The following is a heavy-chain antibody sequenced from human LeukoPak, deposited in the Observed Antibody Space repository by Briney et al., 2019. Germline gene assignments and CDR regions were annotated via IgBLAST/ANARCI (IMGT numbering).Heavy chain of an antibody. Sequence: ASVKVSCKVSGYTLTELSMHWVRQAPGKGLEWMGGFDPEDGETIYAQKFQGRVTMTEDTSTDTAYMELSSLRSEDTAVYYCAAYSYSSSRYSPFDYWGQGTLVTVSS. CDR2: FDPEDGET. CDR1: GYTLTELS. V-gene: IGHV1-24*01. D-gene: IGHD6-13*01. CDR3: AAYSYSSSRYSPFDY. J-gene: IGHJ4*02.